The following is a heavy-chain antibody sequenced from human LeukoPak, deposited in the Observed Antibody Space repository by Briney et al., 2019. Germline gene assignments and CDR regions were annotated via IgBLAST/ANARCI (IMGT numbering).Heavy chain of an antibody. D-gene: IGHD2-8*01. CDR3: ARIFSTHVDY. CDR1: GFTFSSYA. Sequence: GGSLRLSCAASGFTFSSYAMSWVRQAPGKGLVWVSRINSDGSSTSYADSVKGRFTISRDNAKNTLYLQMNSLRADDTAVYYCARIFSTHVDYWGQGTLVTVSS. J-gene: IGHJ4*02. V-gene: IGHV3-74*01. CDR2: INSDGSST.